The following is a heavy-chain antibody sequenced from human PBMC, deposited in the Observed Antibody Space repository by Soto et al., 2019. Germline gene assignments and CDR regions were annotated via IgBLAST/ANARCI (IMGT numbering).Heavy chain of an antibody. CDR3: TGEVASGY. Sequence: QVQLVESGGGVVQPGRSLRLSCAVSGFTVSTYGMHWVRQAPGKGLEWVAVISRDGGTKYYADSVKGRFTISRDNSRNTLLVEMNSLRGADMAVYYCTGEVASGYWGQGTLVTVSS. CDR2: ISRDGGTK. D-gene: IGHD2-8*02. J-gene: IGHJ4*02. V-gene: IGHV3-30*03. CDR1: GFTVSTYG.